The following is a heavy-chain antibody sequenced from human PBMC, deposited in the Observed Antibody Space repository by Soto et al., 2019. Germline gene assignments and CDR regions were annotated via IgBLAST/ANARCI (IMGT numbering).Heavy chain of an antibody. CDR3: AGQPTAGSYYDLGSYYYYYAMDV. CDR2: IYYSGST. J-gene: IGHJ6*02. D-gene: IGHD3-10*01. CDR1: GGSISSGGYY. V-gene: IGHV4-31*09. Sequence: SETLSLTCTVSGGSISSGGYYWSWIRQHPGKGLEWIGYIYYSGSTYYNPSLKSRVTISVDRSKNQFSLKLSSVTAADTAVYYCAGQPTAGSYYDLGSYYYYYAMDVWGQGTTVTV.